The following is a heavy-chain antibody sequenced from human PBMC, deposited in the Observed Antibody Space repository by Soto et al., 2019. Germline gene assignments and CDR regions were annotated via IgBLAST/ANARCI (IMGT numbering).Heavy chain of an antibody. V-gene: IGHV3-30*03. J-gene: IGHJ1*01. CDR2: ISIDGNNK. Sequence: QVQLVESGGGVVQPGRSLRLSCAASGFIFSTRVMHWIRQAPGKGLEWVTGISIDGNNKHYADSVKGRFTVSRDNSKNTVYVQMDTLSVEDTAVYYSATEDHGSGRAGTFYHWGQGTLFTVS. CDR3: ATEDHGSGRAGTFYH. CDR1: GFIFSTRV. D-gene: IGHD2-15*01.